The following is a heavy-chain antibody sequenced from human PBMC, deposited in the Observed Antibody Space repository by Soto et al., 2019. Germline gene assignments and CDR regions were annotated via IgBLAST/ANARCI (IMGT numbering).Heavy chain of an antibody. CDR1: GFTFSSFA. V-gene: IGHV3-23*01. J-gene: IGHJ4*02. CDR3: AKDRQPDGIWTFDS. D-gene: IGHD2-8*01. Sequence: PGGSLRLSCATSGFTFSSFAMAWFRQAPGRGLEWVSEILGGENTFYADSMKGRITISRDNSKNTLYLQMNSLRVDDTALYYCAKDRQPDGIWTFDSWGQGTLVTVSS. CDR2: ILGGENT.